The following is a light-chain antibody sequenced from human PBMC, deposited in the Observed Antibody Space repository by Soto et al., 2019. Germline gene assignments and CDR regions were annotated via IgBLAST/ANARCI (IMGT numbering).Light chain of an antibody. CDR3: RSYTRSSTLV. CDR1: SSDVGDYNF. Sequence: QSVLTQPASVSGSPGQSITISCTGTSSDVGDYNFVSWYQQHPGKAPKLMIYDVSNRPSGVSNRFSGSKSGNTASLTISGLQAEDEADYYCRSYTRSSTLVFGTGTKVTVL. J-gene: IGLJ1*01. V-gene: IGLV2-14*01. CDR2: DVS.